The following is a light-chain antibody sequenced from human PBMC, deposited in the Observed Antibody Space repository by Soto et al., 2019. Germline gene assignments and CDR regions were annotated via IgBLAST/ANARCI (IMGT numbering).Light chain of an antibody. CDR1: SSYVGGYNS. Sequence: QSVLTQPASVSGSPGQSLPISCTGTSSYVGGYNSVSWYQHHPGKAPKLILYDVGDRPSGVSYRFSGSKSGNTASLTISWFLAEDKAAYFCTFHTSNMTKVFGSGTEVPV. J-gene: IGLJ1*01. CDR2: DVG. CDR3: TFHTSNMTKV. V-gene: IGLV2-14*03.